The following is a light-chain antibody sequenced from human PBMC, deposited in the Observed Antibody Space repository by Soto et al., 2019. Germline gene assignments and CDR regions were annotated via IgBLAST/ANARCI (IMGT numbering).Light chain of an antibody. CDR2: QDF. Sequence: SYELTQPPSVSVSPGQTVSITCSGDKLAEKYTYWYQQKPGQSPVVVIYQDFKRPSGIPERFSGSNSGTAATLTISGTQTMDEADYYCQVWDSSTAVFGGGTKVTVL. CDR3: QVWDSSTAV. J-gene: IGLJ3*02. CDR1: KLAEKY. V-gene: IGLV3-1*01.